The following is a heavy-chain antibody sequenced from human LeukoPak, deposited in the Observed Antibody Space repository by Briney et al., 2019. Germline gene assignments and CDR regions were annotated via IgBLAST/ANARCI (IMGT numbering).Heavy chain of an antibody. D-gene: IGHD4-11*01. J-gene: IGHJ4*02. CDR1: GYPISSGFY. CDR3: ARDDYSNHDSAD. Sequence: PSETLSLTCTVSGYPISSGFYWAWIRQPPGKGLEWIASIVPIHGGSTYYNPSLKGRVTISADTSKNQFSLRLNSVTAADTAVYYCARDDYSNHDSADWGQGTLVTVSS. V-gene: IGHV4-38-2*02. CDR2: IVPIHGGST.